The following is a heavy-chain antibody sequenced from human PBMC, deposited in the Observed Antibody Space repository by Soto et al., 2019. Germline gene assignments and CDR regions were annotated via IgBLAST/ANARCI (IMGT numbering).Heavy chain of an antibody. J-gene: IGHJ6*02. V-gene: IGHV1-69*01. D-gene: IGHD3-3*01. CDR3: AKGPFWSGYLRNVDYDGMDV. CDR2: IIPIFCKT. Sequence: QVQLVQSGAEVKKPGSSVKVSCEASGGTFTSYAISWVRQAPGQGLEWMGGIIPIFCKTKYVQKFQGRVTITADESTSTAYMELSSLRSEDTAVYYCAKGPFWSGYLRNVDYDGMDVWGQGSTVTVSS. CDR1: GGTFTSYA.